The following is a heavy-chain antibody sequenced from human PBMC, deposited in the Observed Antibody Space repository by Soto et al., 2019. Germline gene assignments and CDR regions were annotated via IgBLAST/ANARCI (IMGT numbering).Heavy chain of an antibody. V-gene: IGHV3-23*01. CDR2: ISHSGEST. Sequence: VQLLESGGGLAQPGGSLRLSCAASGFTFSGDTMAWVRQAPGKGLEWVSTISHSGESTYYAESVKGRFTISRDNSKNTLYLQMNSLRGEDTAVYFCSKDGWENWGQGTLVTVAS. D-gene: IGHD6-19*01. CDR1: GFTFSGDT. J-gene: IGHJ4*02. CDR3: SKDGWEN.